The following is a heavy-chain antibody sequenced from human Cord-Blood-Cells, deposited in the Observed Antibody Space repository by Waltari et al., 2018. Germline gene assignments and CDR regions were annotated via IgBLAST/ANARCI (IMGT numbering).Heavy chain of an antibody. CDR1: GGPFSRYA. J-gene: IGHJ3*02. Sequence: QVQLVQSGAEVKKPGSSVKVSCKASGGPFSRYAISWVRQAPGQGLEWMGGIIPIFGTANYAQKFQGRVTITADESTSTAYMELSSLRSEDTAVYYCASDLYSGYDRGAFDIWGQGTMVTVSS. V-gene: IGHV1-69*01. D-gene: IGHD5-12*01. CDR3: ASDLYSGYDRGAFDI. CDR2: IIPIFGTA.